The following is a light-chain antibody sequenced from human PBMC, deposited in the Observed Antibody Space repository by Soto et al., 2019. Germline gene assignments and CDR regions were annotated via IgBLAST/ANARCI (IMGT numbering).Light chain of an antibody. Sequence: QPVLTQPPSSSGTPGQRVTIACSGSSSNIGSTTVKWYQQLPGTAPKLLIYNNNQRPSGVPDRCSGSKSGTSASLAISGLPSEDEADYCCAAWDDSLNGVVFGGGTKLTV. V-gene: IGLV1-44*01. CDR1: SSNIGSTT. J-gene: IGLJ3*02. CDR2: NNN. CDR3: AAWDDSLNGVV.